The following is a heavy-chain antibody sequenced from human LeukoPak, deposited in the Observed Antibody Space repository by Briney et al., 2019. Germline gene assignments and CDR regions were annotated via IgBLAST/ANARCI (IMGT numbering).Heavy chain of an antibody. Sequence: PGGSLRLSCAVSGFTFSDHYMDWVRQAPGKGLEWVSYISSSGSTIYYADSVKGRFTISRDNAKNSLYLQMDSLRAEDTAVYYCAREGSSGWSVPYYFDYWGQGTLLTVSS. D-gene: IGHD6-19*01. V-gene: IGHV3-11*04. J-gene: IGHJ4*02. CDR2: ISSSGSTI. CDR3: AREGSSGWSVPYYFDY. CDR1: GFTFSDHY.